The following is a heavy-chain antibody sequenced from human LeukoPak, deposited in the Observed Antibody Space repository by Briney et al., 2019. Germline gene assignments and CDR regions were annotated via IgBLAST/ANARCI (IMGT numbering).Heavy chain of an antibody. D-gene: IGHD4-17*01. J-gene: IGHJ4*02. V-gene: IGHV3-30*02. CDR3: AKDKATVRTRGFDS. CDR1: GFTFSSYG. Sequence: GGSLRLSCAASGFTFSSYGMHWVRQAPGKGLEWVAFIRYDGSNKYYADSVKGRFTISRDNSKNTLYLQMNSLRAEDTAVYYCAKDKATVRTRGFDSWGQGTLVTVSS. CDR2: IRYDGSNK.